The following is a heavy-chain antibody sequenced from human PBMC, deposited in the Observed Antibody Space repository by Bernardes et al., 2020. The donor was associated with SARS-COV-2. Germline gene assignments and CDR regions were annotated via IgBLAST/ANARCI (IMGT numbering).Heavy chain of an antibody. Sequence: VGSLILSCAASGFTFSSYAMSWVRQAPGQGLEWVSAISGSGGSTYYADSVKGRFTISRDNSKNTLYLQMNSLRAEDTAVYYCANSYSSGWYYFDYWGQGTLVTVSS. CDR2: ISGSGGST. V-gene: IGHV3-23*01. CDR3: ANSYSSGWYYFDY. J-gene: IGHJ4*02. CDR1: GFTFSSYA. D-gene: IGHD6-19*01.